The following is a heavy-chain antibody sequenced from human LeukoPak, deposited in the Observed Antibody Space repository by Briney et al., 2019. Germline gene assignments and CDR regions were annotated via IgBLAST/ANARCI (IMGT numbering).Heavy chain of an antibody. V-gene: IGHV3-30*03. CDR2: ISNDGRNK. CDR1: GFTFNNYG. J-gene: IGHJ1*01. CDR3: AREVSGWFPNGYFQD. D-gene: IGHD6-19*01. Sequence: GGSLRLSCSASGFTFNNYGMHWVRQALGKGLEWVAVISNDGRNKYYADSVKGRFTISRDNSKNTLYLQMNGLRAEDTAVYYCAREVSGWFPNGYFQDWGQGTLVTVSS.